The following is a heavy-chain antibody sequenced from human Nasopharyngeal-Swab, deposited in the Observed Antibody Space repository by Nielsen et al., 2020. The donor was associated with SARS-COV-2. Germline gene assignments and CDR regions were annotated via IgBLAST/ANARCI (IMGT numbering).Heavy chain of an antibody. J-gene: IGHJ6*03. CDR3: ARGTGTTYYYYYMDV. CDR2: IIPILGIA. Sequence: SVKVSCKASGGTFSSYAISWVRQAPGQGLEWMGRIIPILGIANYAQRFQGRVTITADKSTSTAYMELSSLRSEDTAVYYCARGTGTTYYYYYMDVWGKGTTVTVSS. V-gene: IGHV1-69*04. CDR1: GGTFSSYA. D-gene: IGHD1-7*01.